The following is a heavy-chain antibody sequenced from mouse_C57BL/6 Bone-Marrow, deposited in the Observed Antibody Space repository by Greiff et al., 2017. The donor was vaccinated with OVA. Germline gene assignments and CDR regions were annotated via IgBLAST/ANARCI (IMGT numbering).Heavy chain of an antibody. CDR2: IYPRSGNT. Sequence: VQRVESGAELARPGASVKLSCKASGYTFTSYGISWVKQRTGQGLEWIGEIYPRSGNTYYNEKFKGKATLTADKSSSTAYMELRSLTSEDSAVYFCARQAHCYGSSYGYAMDYWGQGTSVTVSS. CDR1: GYTFTSYG. D-gene: IGHD1-1*01. CDR3: ARQAHCYGSSYGYAMDY. J-gene: IGHJ4*01. V-gene: IGHV1-81*01.